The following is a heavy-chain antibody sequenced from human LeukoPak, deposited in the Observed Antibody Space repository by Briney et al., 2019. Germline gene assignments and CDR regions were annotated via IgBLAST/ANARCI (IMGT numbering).Heavy chain of an antibody. CDR1: GGSVSSWAYY. CDR3: ARHRTAMVADAFDI. V-gene: IGHV4-39*01. J-gene: IGHJ3*02. D-gene: IGHD5-18*01. Sequence: PSETLSLTCTVSGGSVSSWAYYWGWISQPPGKGLAWIGSIYYSGTTYYNPSLKSRVTISVDTSKNQFSLKLSSVTAADTAVYYCARHRTAMVADAFDIWGQRTMVTVSS. CDR2: IYYSGTT.